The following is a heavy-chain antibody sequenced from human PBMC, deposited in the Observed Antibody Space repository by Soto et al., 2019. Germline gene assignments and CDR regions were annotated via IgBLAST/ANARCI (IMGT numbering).Heavy chain of an antibody. J-gene: IGHJ4*02. CDR1: GFTFRTYA. Sequence: VGSLRLSCTASGFTFRTYAMTWFRQAPGKGLEWVSAISGSAGTFYATSVKGRFTISRDNSRSTVYLQMHSLRAEDSAIYYCAKEKDYDFNWGSDRFTSHYWGRGTLVTVSS. V-gene: IGHV3-23*01. CDR3: AKEKDYDFNWGSDRFTSHY. D-gene: IGHD3-16*02. CDR2: ISGSAGT.